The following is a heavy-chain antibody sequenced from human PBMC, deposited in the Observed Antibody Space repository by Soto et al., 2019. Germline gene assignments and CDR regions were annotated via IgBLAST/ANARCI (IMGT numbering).Heavy chain of an antibody. J-gene: IGHJ4*02. Sequence: PSETLSLTCTVSGGYITNYYWSWIRQPPGKGLEWIGYIFYSGNTNYNPSLRSRVTISVDTSKNQFSLRLSSVTAADTATYYCAHRIAAAWYDDYFDYWGQGTLVTVSS. CDR2: IFYSGNT. D-gene: IGHD6-13*01. CDR3: AHRIAAAWYDDYFDY. CDR1: GGYITNYY. V-gene: IGHV4-59*01.